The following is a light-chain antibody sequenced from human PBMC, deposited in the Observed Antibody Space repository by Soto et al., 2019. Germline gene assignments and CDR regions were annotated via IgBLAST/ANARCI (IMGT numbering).Light chain of an antibody. CDR2: GAS. Sequence: EIVMTQSPATLSVSPGERATLSCRASQSVSSNLAWDQQKPGQAPRLLIYGASTRATGIPARFSGSGSGTEFTLTITRLQSEDFAAYYCQHYNNWPLTFGGGTKVEIK. V-gene: IGKV3-15*01. CDR1: QSVSSN. CDR3: QHYNNWPLT. J-gene: IGKJ4*02.